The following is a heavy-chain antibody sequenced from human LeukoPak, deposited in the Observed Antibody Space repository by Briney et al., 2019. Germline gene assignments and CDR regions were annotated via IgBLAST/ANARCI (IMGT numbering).Heavy chain of an antibody. Sequence: GRSLRLSCAASGFTFSSYGMHWVRQAPGKGLEWVAFMSYDGSNKYYADSVKGRFTIFRDHSKNTLYLQMNSLRAEDTAVYYCAKSYSSGWYYFDYWGQGTLVTVSS. CDR3: AKSYSSGWYYFDY. J-gene: IGHJ4*02. CDR1: GFTFSSYG. CDR2: MSYDGSNK. V-gene: IGHV3-30*18. D-gene: IGHD6-19*01.